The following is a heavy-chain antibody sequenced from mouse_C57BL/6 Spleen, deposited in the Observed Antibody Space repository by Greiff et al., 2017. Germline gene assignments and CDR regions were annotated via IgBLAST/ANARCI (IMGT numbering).Heavy chain of an antibody. CDR2: IDPSDSYT. CDR1: GYTFTSYW. D-gene: IGHD1-1*01. Sequence: QVQLQQPGAELVMPGASVKLSCKASGYTFTSYWMHWVKQRPGQGLEWIGEIDPSDSYTNYIQKIKGKSTLTVDKSSSTAYMQLSSLTSEDSAIYYCAKRGDYGSSPYWYFDVWGTGTTVTVSS. CDR3: AKRGDYGSSPYWYFDV. V-gene: IGHV1-69*01. J-gene: IGHJ1*03.